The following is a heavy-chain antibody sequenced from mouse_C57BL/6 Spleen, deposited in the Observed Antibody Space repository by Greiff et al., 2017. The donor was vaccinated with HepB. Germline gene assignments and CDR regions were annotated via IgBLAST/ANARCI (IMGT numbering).Heavy chain of an antibody. Sequence: VQGVESGAELVRPGASVTLSCKASGYTFTDYEMHWVKQTPVHGLEWIGAIDPETGGTAYNQKFKGKAILTADKSSSTAYMELRSLTSEDSAVYYWTGRAYSNAWFAYWGQGTLVTVSA. CDR3: TGRAYSNAWFAY. D-gene: IGHD2-5*01. V-gene: IGHV1-15*01. CDR2: IDPETGGT. CDR1: GYTFTDYE. J-gene: IGHJ3*01.